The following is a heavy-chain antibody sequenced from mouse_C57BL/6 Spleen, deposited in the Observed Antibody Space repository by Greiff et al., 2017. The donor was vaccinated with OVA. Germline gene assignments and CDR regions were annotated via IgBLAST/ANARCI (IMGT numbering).Heavy chain of an antibody. CDR3: TRYYYGSGYFDY. J-gene: IGHJ2*01. V-gene: IGHV1-15*01. CDR1: GYTFTDYE. CDR2: IDPETGGT. Sequence: VQLQQSGAELVRPGASVTLSCKASGYTFTDYEMHWVKQTPVHGLEWIGAIDPETGGTAYNQKFKGKAILTADKSSSTAYMELRSLTSEDSAVYYCTRYYYGSGYFDYWGQGTTLTVSS. D-gene: IGHD1-1*01.